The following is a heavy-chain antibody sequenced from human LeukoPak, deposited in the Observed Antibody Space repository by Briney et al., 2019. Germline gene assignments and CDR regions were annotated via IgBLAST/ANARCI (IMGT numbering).Heavy chain of an antibody. CDR1: GGSLSGYH. J-gene: IGHJ4*02. CDR2: TNQSGSS. V-gene: IGHV4-34*01. D-gene: IGHD4-11*01. CDR3: ARGDVESNYWSTRLFDS. Sequence: PSETLSLTRAGYGGSLSGYHWSWLRQPPGRGLAGIGETNQSGSSYYNPSLKCRVTISVDTSKNQFSLKLTSVTAADAAVYYCARGDVESNYWSTRLFDSWVRGTLVTVCS.